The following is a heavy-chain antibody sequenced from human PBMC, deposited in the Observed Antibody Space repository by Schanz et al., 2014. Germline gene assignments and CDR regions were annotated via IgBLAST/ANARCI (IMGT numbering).Heavy chain of an antibody. CDR3: ARDGDFDY. Sequence: EVRLVESGGGLVKPGGSLRLSCAASGFSFSTYGMTWVRQAPGKGLEWVSGMSGSGSTADYADSVKGRFTISRDSSSNTLYLQVNSLRAEDTAVYYCARDGDFDYWGQGTLVTVSS. J-gene: IGHJ4*02. CDR1: GFSFSTYG. V-gene: IGHV3-23*04. CDR2: MSGSGSTA.